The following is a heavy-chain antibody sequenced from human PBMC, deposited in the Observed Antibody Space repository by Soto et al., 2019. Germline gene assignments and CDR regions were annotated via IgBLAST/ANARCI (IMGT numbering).Heavy chain of an antibody. CDR1: GGSISSYY. D-gene: IGHD3-22*01. CDR3: ASGSTYYFDSSGPYHHYRLAV. J-gene: IGHJ6*02. CDR2: IYYSGST. Sequence: PSETLSLTCTVSGGSISSYYWSWIRQPPGKGLEWIGYIYYSGSTNYNPSLKSRVTISVDTSKNQFSLKLSSVTAADTAVYYCASGSTYYFDSSGPYHHYRLAVCGQGTSVPVSS. V-gene: IGHV4-59*01.